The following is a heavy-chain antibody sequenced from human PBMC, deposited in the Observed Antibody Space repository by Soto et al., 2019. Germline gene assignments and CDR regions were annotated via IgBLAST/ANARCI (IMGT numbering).Heavy chain of an antibody. Sequence: SETLSLTCAVSGGSISSSNWWSWVRQPPGKGLEWIGEIYHSGSTNYNPSLKSRVTISVDNSKNTLYLQMNSLRAEDTAVYYCAKVPSGYEFYYYYGMDVWGQGTTVTVSS. J-gene: IGHJ6*02. V-gene: IGHV4-4*02. CDR1: GGSISSSNW. D-gene: IGHD5-12*01. CDR2: IYHSGST. CDR3: AKVPSGYEFYYYYGMDV.